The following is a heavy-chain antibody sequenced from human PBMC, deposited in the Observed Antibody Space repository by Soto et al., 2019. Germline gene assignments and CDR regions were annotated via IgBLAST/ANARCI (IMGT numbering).Heavy chain of an antibody. CDR1: GGSISSYY. CDR2: IYTSGST. J-gene: IGHJ5*02. CDR3: ARESEGSSRWYDWFPP. D-gene: IGHD6-13*01. V-gene: IGHV4-4*07. Sequence: PSETLSLTCTVSGGSISSYYCSWIRQPAWKGLEWIGRIYTSGSTNYNPSLKSRVTMSVDTSKNQFSLKLSSVTAADTAVYYCARESEGSSRWYDWFPPWGQGTLVTVSS.